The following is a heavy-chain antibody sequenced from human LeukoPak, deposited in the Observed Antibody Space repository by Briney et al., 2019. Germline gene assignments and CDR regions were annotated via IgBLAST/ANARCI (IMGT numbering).Heavy chain of an antibody. CDR2: ISSSSSYI. D-gene: IGHD3-10*01. Sequence: PGGSLRLSCAASGFTFSSYSMNWVRQAPGKGLEWVSSISSSSSYIYYADSVKGRFTISRDNAKNSLYLQMNSLRAEDTAVYYCARGLLGFGEKPFDIWGQGTMVTVSS. J-gene: IGHJ3*02. CDR3: ARGLLGFGEKPFDI. V-gene: IGHV3-21*01. CDR1: GFTFSSYS.